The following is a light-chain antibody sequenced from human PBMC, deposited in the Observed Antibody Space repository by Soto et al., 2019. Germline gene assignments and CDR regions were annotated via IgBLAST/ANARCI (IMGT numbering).Light chain of an antibody. V-gene: IGKV1-33*01. CDR3: QQYDSLPLT. CDR1: QGISDY. J-gene: IGKJ5*01. CDR2: DVS. Sequence: IQMTQSPSSLSASIGDRVTITFLASQGISDYLHWFQQKPGKAPQLLIFDVSNLQTGVPSRFSGGGSGTDFALTISSLEPEDIATYYCQQYDSLPLTFGQGTRLEIK.